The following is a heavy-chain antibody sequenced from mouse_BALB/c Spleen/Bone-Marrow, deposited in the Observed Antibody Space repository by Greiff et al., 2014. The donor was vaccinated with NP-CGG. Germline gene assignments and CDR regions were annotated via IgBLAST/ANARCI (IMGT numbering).Heavy chain of an antibody. V-gene: IGHV5-17*02. CDR2: ISSGSSSI. CDR1: GFTFSSFG. CDR3: TRWGYAGDYYAMDY. D-gene: IGHD2-14*01. Sequence: EVKLMESGGGLVRPGGSRKLSCAASGFTFSSFGMHWVRQAPEKGLEWVAYISSGSSSIYYTDTVKGRFTISRDNPKSTLFLQMTSLRSEDTAIYYCTRWGYAGDYYAMDYWGQGTSVTVSS. J-gene: IGHJ4*01.